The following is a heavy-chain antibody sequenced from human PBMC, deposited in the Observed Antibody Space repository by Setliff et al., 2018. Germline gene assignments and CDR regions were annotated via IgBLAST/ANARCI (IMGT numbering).Heavy chain of an antibody. Sequence: SETLSLTCTVSGGSISSGDYYWSWIRQPPGKGLEWIGSINYSGTTHYNPSLKSRVTISVDTSKNQFSLKLSSVTAADTAVYYCARSGYGSGSYYKVDYWGQGTLVTVSS. J-gene: IGHJ4*02. CDR2: INYSGTT. V-gene: IGHV4-39*01. CDR3: ARSGYGSGSYYKVDY. D-gene: IGHD3-10*01. CDR1: GGSISSGDYY.